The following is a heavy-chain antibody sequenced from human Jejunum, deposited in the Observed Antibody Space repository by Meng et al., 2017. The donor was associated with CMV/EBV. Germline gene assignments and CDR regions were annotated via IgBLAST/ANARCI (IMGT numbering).Heavy chain of an antibody. J-gene: IGHJ4*02. CDR2: INHSGST. CDR3: ARRQRLRFLEWLLPVG. Sequence: GSFSGYYWRWIRQPPGKGLEWIGEINHSGSTNYNPSLKSRVTISVDTSKNQFSLKLSSVTAADTAVYYCARRQRLRFLEWLLPVGRGQGTLVTVSS. V-gene: IGHV4-34*01. CDR1: GSFSGYY. D-gene: IGHD3-3*01.